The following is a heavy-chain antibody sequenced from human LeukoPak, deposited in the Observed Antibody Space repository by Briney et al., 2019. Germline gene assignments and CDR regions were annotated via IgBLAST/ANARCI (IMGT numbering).Heavy chain of an antibody. CDR2: IKQDGSDK. J-gene: IGHJ3*02. D-gene: IGHD6-13*01. V-gene: IGHV3-7*01. CDR1: GFTFSSYW. CDR3: AKDDARSSWSYDAFDI. Sequence: GGSLRLSCAVSGFTFSSYWMNWVRQAPGKGLEWVANIKQDGSDKYYVDSVKGRFTISRDNAKNSLYLQMNSLRHEDTAVYYCAKDDARSSWSYDAFDIWGQGTMVTVSS.